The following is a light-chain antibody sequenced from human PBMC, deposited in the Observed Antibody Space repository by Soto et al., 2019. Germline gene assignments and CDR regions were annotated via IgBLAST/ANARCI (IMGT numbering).Light chain of an antibody. CDR3: KHYYTTPLT. CDR1: QTVLYSSNNKNY. CDR2: WAS. J-gene: IGKJ4*01. Sequence: DIVMTQSPDSLAVSLGERATINCKSSQTVLYSSNNKNYLAWYQQKPGQPPKLLIYWASTRESGVPDRFSGSGSGKDFTLTISSLQAEDVAVYYCKHYYTTPLTFGGGTKVEIK. V-gene: IGKV4-1*01.